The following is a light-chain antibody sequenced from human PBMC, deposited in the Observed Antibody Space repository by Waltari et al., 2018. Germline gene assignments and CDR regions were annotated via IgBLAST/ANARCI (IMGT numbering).Light chain of an antibody. CDR2: TTS. V-gene: IGLV7-43*01. CDR3: ILFYGAAWV. Sequence: QTVVTQEPSLTVSPGGTVTLTCASSTGAVTSSHYPGWFQQKPGQPPRTRIYTTSNKHPRTPARFSGSLLEGKATLKLSGVQPEDEADYYCILFYGAAWVFGGGTRLTVL. CDR1: TGAVTSSHY. J-gene: IGLJ3*02.